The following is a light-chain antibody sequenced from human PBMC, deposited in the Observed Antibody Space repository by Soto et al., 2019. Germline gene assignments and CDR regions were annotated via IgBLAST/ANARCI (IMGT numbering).Light chain of an antibody. CDR2: QDS. V-gene: IGLV3-1*01. CDR1: KLGDKY. J-gene: IGLJ2*01. CDR3: QAWDRSTGV. Sequence: SYELTQPPSVSVSPGQTASITCSGYKLGDKYAWWYQQKPGQYTVLVIYQDSKRPSGIPERFSGSNSGNTATLTISGTQAMDEADYYCQAWDRSTGVFGGGTKLTVL.